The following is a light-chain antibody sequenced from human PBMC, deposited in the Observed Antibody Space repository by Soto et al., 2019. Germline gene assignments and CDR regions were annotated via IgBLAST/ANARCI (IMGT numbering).Light chain of an antibody. CDR2: DIN. CDR3: CSYAGSYTGV. Sequence: QSALTQPRSVSGSPGQSVTISCTGTSSDVGGYNYVSWYQQHPDKAPKFIFYDINKRPSGVPDRFSGSRSGNTASLTISGLQPEDEADYYCCSYAGSYTGVFGGGTKLTVL. V-gene: IGLV2-11*01. J-gene: IGLJ2*01. CDR1: SSDVGGYNY.